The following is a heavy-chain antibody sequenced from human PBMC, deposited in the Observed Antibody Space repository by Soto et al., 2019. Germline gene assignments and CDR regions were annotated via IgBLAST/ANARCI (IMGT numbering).Heavy chain of an antibody. CDR1: GGSISSSSYY. Sequence: QLQLQESGPGLVKPSETLSLTCTVSGGSISSSSYYWGWIRQPPGKGLEWIGSIYYSGRTYYNPSLKSRVTISVDTSKNQFSLKLSSVTAADTAVYYCARHYDILTGYYWAWFDPWGQGTLVTVSS. CDR3: ARHYDILTGYYWAWFDP. V-gene: IGHV4-39*01. D-gene: IGHD3-9*01. J-gene: IGHJ5*02. CDR2: IYYSGRT.